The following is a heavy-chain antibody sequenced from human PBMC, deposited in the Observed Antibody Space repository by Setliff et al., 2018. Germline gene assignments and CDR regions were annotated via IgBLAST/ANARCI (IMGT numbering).Heavy chain of an antibody. CDR3: ARDFSEKYVFDI. D-gene: IGHD1-26*01. V-gene: IGHV3-72*01. CDR1: GFSFSDHH. Sequence: HPGGSLRLSCAASGFSFSDHHMDWVRQVPGKGLEWVGRSRHKNNGYTTIYAASVKGRFTISRDESENSLYLQMNSLQIADTAVYYCARDFSEKYVFDIWGQGTMVTVSS. CDR2: SRHKNNGYTT. J-gene: IGHJ3*02.